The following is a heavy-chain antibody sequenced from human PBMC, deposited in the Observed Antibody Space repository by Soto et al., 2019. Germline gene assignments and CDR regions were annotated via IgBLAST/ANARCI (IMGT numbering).Heavy chain of an antibody. J-gene: IGHJ4*02. CDR1: GYSISSGYY. V-gene: IGHV4-38-2*01. CDR3: ARLWDYLAYYFDY. Sequence: SETLSLTCAVSGYSISSGYYWGWIRQPPGKGLEWIGSIYHSGSTYYNLSLKSRVTISVDTSKNQFSLKLSSVTAADTAVYYCARLWDYLAYYFDYWGQGTLVTVSS. CDR2: IYHSGST. D-gene: IGHD1-7*01.